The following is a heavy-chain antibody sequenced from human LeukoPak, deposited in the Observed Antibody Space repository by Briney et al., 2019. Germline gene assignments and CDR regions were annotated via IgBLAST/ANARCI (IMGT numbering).Heavy chain of an antibody. D-gene: IGHD3-10*01. CDR2: IYYSGST. CDR1: GGSISSYY. CDR3: ARGYGSGSYVDY. J-gene: IGHJ4*02. V-gene: IGHV4-59*01. Sequence: SETLSLTGTVSGGSISSYYWSWIRQPPGKGLEWIGYIYYSGSTNYNPSLKSRVTISVGTSKNQFSLRLSSVTAADTAVYYCARGYGSGSYVDYWGQGTLVTVSS.